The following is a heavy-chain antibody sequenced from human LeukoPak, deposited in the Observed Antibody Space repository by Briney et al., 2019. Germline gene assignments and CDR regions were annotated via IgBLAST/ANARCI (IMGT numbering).Heavy chain of an antibody. CDR3: ARHRLTGITGTTSAFDI. J-gene: IGHJ3*02. CDR1: GYNFTTYW. CDR2: IYPGDSDT. D-gene: IGHD1-7*01. Sequence: GESLKISCQGSGYNFTTYWIGWGRQMPGKGLEWMGIIYPGDSDTRYSPSFQGQVTISADKSISTAYLQWSSLKASDSAMYYCARHRLTGITGTTSAFDIWGQGTMVTVSS. V-gene: IGHV5-51*01.